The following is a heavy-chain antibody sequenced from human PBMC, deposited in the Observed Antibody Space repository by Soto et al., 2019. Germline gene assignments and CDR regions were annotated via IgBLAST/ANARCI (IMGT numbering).Heavy chain of an antibody. Sequence: QVQLQESGPGLVKPSETLSLTCTVSGGSVSSGSYYWTWMWQPPGKGLEWIGYINYSGSTSYNPSLKGRVAISVDTSKKQFSLKVSSVTAADTAVYYCARDGDTSGYYYFDYWGQGTLVTVSS. CDR1: GGSVSSGSYY. D-gene: IGHD3-22*01. CDR3: ARDGDTSGYYYFDY. CDR2: INYSGST. J-gene: IGHJ4*02. V-gene: IGHV4-61*01.